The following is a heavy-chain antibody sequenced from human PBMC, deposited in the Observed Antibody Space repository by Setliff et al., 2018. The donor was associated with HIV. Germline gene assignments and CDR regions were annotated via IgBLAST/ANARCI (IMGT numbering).Heavy chain of an antibody. V-gene: IGHV1-2*02. CDR2: MNPDSRNT. D-gene: IGHD3-22*01. J-gene: IGHJ6*03. Sequence: GASVKVSCKASGYTLTDTYMHWVRQAPGQGLEWMGWMNPDSRNTGYAQRFEGSVTMTWDTSISTAYMELNNVKFEDTAIYYCARARTDYYDRRRRSHYYIDVWARG. CDR1: GYTLTDTY. CDR3: ARARTDYYDRRRRSHYYIDV.